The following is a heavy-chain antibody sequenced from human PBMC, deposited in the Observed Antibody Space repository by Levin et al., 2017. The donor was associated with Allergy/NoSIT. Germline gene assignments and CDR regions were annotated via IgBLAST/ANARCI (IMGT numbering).Heavy chain of an antibody. CDR2: IFPSDSDT. V-gene: IGHV5-51*01. D-gene: IGHD4-23*01. CDR3: ARRDSDGSNSFDY. Sequence: GESLKISCQASGYSFTSYWFGWVRQRPGKGLEWMGLIFPSDSDTRVSPSFQGQIIMSVDKSLSPAYLPWSSLKASDSAMYYCARRDSDGSNSFDYWGQGTLVTVSP. CDR1: GYSFTSYW. J-gene: IGHJ4*02.